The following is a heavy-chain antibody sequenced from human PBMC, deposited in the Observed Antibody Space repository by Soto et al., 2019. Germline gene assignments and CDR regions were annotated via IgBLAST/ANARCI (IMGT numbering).Heavy chain of an antibody. V-gene: IGHV4-59*08. CDR1: GGSISSYY. D-gene: IGHD3-10*01. Sequence: SETLSLTCTVSGGSISSYYWSWIRQPPGKGLEWIGYIYYSGSTNYNPSLKSRVTISVDTSKNQFSLKLSSVTAADTAVYYCTRHVGITMVRGVIWWFDPWGQGTLVTVSS. J-gene: IGHJ5*02. CDR2: IYYSGST. CDR3: TRHVGITMVRGVIWWFDP.